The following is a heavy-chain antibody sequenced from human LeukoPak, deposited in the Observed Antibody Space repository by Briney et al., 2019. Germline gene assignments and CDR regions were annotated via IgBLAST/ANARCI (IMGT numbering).Heavy chain of an antibody. D-gene: IGHD6-25*01. CDR2: ISYSGTT. CDR1: GFTFSSYSMN. Sequence: TGGSLRLSCAASGFTFSSYSMNWVGQAPGKGLEWIGSISYSGTTYYNPSLKSRVTISVDTSNNQFSLRLTSVTAADTAVYFCARHPSSAWHADYWGHGTLVTVSS. CDR3: ARHPSSAWHADY. J-gene: IGHJ4*01. V-gene: IGHV4-39*01.